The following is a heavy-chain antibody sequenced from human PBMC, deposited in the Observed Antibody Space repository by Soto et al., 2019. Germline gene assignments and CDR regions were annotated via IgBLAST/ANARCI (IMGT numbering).Heavy chain of an antibody. CDR1: GGSISSSNW. J-gene: IGHJ4*02. CDR3: ARDTGYYYDSKDY. D-gene: IGHD3-22*01. CDR2: IYHSGST. V-gene: IGHV4-4*02. Sequence: PSETLSLTCAVSGGSISSSNWWSWVRQPPGKGLEWIGEIYHSGSTNYNPSLKGRVTISVDKSKNQFSLKLSSVTAADTAVYYCARDTGYYYDSKDYWGQGTLVTVSS.